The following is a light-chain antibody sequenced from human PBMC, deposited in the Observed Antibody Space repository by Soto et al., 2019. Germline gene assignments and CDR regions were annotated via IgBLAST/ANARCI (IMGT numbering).Light chain of an antibody. CDR3: QTWGTGIQV. J-gene: IGLJ3*02. CDR2: VNSDGSH. V-gene: IGLV4-69*01. CDR1: SGHSNYA. Sequence: QPVLTQSPSASASLGASVNLTCTLSSGHSNYAIAWHQQQPEKVPRYLMKVNSDGSHSKGDGIPDRFSGSSSGAERYLTISSLQSEDEADYYCQTWGTGIQVFGGGTKLTVL.